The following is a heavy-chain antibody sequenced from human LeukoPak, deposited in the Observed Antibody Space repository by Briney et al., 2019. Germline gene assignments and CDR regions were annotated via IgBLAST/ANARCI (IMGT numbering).Heavy chain of an antibody. CDR2: ISYDGSNK. J-gene: IGHJ4*02. Sequence: GGSLRLSCAASGFTFSSYGMHWVRQAPGKGLEWVAVISYDGSNKYYADSVKGRFTISRDNSKNTLYLQMNSLRAEDTAVYYCAKEGSSSWFDYWGQGTLVTASS. V-gene: IGHV3-30*18. D-gene: IGHD6-13*01. CDR1: GFTFSSYG. CDR3: AKEGSSSWFDY.